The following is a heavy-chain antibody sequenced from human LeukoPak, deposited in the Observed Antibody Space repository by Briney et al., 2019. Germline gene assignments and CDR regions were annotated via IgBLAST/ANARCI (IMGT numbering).Heavy chain of an antibody. CDR1: GYTFTSYG. J-gene: IGHJ2*01. V-gene: IGHV1-18*01. CDR2: ISAYNGNT. D-gene: IGHD6-19*01. CDR3: ARVVSSGWYGSWYFDL. Sequence: ASVKVSCKASGYTFTSYGISWVRQAPGQGLEWMGWISAYNGNTNYAQKLQGRVTMTTDTSTSTASMELRSLRSDDTAVYYCARVVSSGWYGSWYFDLWGRGTLVTVSS.